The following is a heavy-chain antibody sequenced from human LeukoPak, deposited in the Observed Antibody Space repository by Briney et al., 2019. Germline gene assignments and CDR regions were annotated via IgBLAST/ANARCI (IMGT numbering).Heavy chain of an antibody. CDR3: AIMHGYYDGSGFSFQ. CDR2: ISPSGDRT. CDR1: GFTFSSYA. D-gene: IGHD3-22*01. V-gene: IGHV3-23*01. J-gene: IGHJ4*02. Sequence: PGGSLRLSCAASGFTFSSYAMSWVRQAPGKGLEWVSFISPSGDRTSNADSVEGRFTISRDNTRNTLYLQMNSLRDEDTGVYYCAIMHGYYDGSGFSFQWGQGTLVTVSS.